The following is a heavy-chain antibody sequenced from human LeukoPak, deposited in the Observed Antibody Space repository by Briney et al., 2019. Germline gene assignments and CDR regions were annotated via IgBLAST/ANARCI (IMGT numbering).Heavy chain of an antibody. J-gene: IGHJ4*02. Sequence: ASVKVSCKASGYTFTSYGISWVRQAPGQGLEWMGWISAYNGNTNYAQKLQGRVTMTTDTSTSTAYMELRSLRSDDTAVYYCARDSRPSRFTMVRGVIDYWGQGTLVTVSS. CDR3: ARDSRPSRFTMVRGVIDY. D-gene: IGHD3-10*01. CDR2: ISAYNGNT. CDR1: GYTFTSYG. V-gene: IGHV1-18*01.